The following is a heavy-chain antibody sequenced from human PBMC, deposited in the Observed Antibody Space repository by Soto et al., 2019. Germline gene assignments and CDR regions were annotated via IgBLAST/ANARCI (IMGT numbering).Heavy chain of an antibody. CDR1: GGSFSGYY. Sequence: PSETLSLTCAVYGGSFSGYYWSWIRQPPGKGLEWIGEINHSGSTNYNPSLKSRVTISVDTSKNQFSLKLSSVTAADTAVYYYARGAGSYYFDYWGQGTLVTVSS. CDR3: ARGAGSYYFDY. J-gene: IGHJ4*02. V-gene: IGHV4-34*01. D-gene: IGHD1-26*01. CDR2: INHSGST.